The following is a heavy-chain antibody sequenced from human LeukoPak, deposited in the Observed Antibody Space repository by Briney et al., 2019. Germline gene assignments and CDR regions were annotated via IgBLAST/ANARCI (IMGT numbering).Heavy chain of an antibody. CDR3: ARGPDHGGSYYRD. Sequence: PGGSLRLPCAASGFTFSNSWMYWVRQAPGKGLVWVSRINSDGSIKQYADSVKGRFTISRDNAKNTLFLQMNSLRVEDTAVYYCARGPDHGGSYYRDWGQGTPVTVSS. D-gene: IGHD1-26*01. V-gene: IGHV3-74*01. CDR2: INSDGSIK. J-gene: IGHJ4*02. CDR1: GFTFSNSW.